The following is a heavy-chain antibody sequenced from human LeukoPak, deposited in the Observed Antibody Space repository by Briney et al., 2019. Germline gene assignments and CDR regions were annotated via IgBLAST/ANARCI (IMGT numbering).Heavy chain of an antibody. J-gene: IGHJ4*02. V-gene: IGHV3-21*01. CDR3: ARDGALGFDY. Sequence: GGSLRLSCAASGFTFSSYSMTWVRQAPGKGLEWVSSISSSSSYIYYADSVKGRFTISRDNAKNSLYLQMNSLRAEDTAVYYCARDGALGFDYWGQGTLVTVSS. CDR2: ISSSSSYI. D-gene: IGHD1-26*01. CDR1: GFTFSSYS.